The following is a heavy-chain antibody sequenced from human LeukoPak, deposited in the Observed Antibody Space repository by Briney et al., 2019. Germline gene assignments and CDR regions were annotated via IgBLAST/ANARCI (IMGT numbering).Heavy chain of an antibody. D-gene: IGHD6-6*01. Sequence: SETLSLTCTVSGGSISSYYWSWIRQPPGKGLEWIGEINHSGSTNYNPSLKSRVTISVDTSKNQFSLKLSPVTAADTAVYYCARGPSKKLNSSSPYYFDYWGQGTLVTVSS. V-gene: IGHV4-34*01. J-gene: IGHJ4*02. CDR1: GGSISSYY. CDR3: ARGPSKKLNSSSPYYFDY. CDR2: INHSGST.